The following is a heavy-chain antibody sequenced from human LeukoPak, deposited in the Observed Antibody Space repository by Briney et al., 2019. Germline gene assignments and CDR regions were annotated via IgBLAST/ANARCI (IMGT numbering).Heavy chain of an antibody. Sequence: PGGSLRLSCAASGFTFSGSRMTWVRQTPGKGPELVAHINPGGNEQFYMDPVKGRFSITRDNAANSVYLQMNSLRVEDTALYYCARAGVGVTILDYWGQGTLVTVSS. CDR1: GFTFSGSR. D-gene: IGHD3-10*01. V-gene: IGHV3-7*01. J-gene: IGHJ4*02. CDR3: ARAGVGVTILDY. CDR2: INPGGNEQ.